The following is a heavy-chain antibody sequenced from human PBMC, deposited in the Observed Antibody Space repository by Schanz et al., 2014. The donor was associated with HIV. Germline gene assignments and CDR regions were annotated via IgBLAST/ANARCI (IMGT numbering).Heavy chain of an antibody. V-gene: IGHV3-23*01. CDR1: GFTFSDYA. J-gene: IGHJ4*02. D-gene: IGHD3-9*01. CDR2: IVSSGGDT. CDR3: AKSSGWLYAHFDY. Sequence: EVRLLESGGGLVQPGGSPRLSCTTSGFTFSDYAMSWVRQAPGKGLEWASAIVSSGGDTYYADFVEGRFTISRDNSKNTLYLQMHSLRAEDTAVYYCAKSSGWLYAHFDYWGQGTLVTVSS.